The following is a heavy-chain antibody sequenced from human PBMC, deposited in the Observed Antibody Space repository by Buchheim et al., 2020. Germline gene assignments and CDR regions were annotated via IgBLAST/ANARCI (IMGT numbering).Heavy chain of an antibody. CDR3: ASIYGSGSYAYYYYYGMDV. CDR2: ISSSGSTI. D-gene: IGHD3-10*01. J-gene: IGHJ6*02. CDR1: GFTFSDYY. V-gene: IGHV3-11*01. Sequence: QVQLVESGGGLVKPGGSLRLSCAASGFTFSDYYMSWIRQAPGKGLEWVSYISSSGSTIYYEDSVKGRFTISRDNDKNSPDLQMNSLRAEDTAVYYCASIYGSGSYAYYYYYGMDVWGQGTT.